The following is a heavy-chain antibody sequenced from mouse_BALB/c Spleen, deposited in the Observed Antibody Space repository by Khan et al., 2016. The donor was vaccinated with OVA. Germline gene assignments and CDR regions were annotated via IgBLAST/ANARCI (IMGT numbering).Heavy chain of an antibody. Sequence: QGQLKQSGPGLVAPSQTLSITCTVSGFSISNYGVHWVRQPPGKGLEWLGVIWAVGSTNHNSALMSRLSITKDNSKNQVFLKMNSLQTDNTAIYYCAKALYNGAWFAYWGQGTLVTVSA. J-gene: IGHJ3*01. CDR1: GFSISNYG. CDR2: IWAVGST. CDR3: AKALYNGAWFAY. D-gene: IGHD1-3*01. V-gene: IGHV2-9*02.